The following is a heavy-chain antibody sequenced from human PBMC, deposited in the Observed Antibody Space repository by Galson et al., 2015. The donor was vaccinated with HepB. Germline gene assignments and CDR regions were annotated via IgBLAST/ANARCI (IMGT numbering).Heavy chain of an antibody. CDR1: GFTFSSYS. CDR3: ARDQDYYDSSGFPA. D-gene: IGHD3-22*01. CDR2: ISSSSSYI. J-gene: IGHJ5*02. Sequence: SLRLSCAASGFTFSSYSMNWVRQAPGKGLEWVSSISSSSSYIYYADSVKGRFTISRDNAKNSLYLQMNSLRAEDTAVYYCARDQDYYDSSGFPAWGQGTLVTVSS. V-gene: IGHV3-21*01.